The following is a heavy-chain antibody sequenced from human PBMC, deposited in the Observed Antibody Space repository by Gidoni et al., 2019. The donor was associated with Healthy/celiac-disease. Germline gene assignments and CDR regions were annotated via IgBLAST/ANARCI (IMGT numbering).Heavy chain of an antibody. Sequence: EVQLVESGGGLVKPGGSLRLSCAASGFTFSSYSMNWVRQAPGKGLEWVSSISSSSSYIYYADSVKGRFTISRDNAKNSLYLQMNSLRAEDTAVYYCARDGVVPAADYYYGMDVWGQGTTVTVSS. CDR1: GFTFSSYS. D-gene: IGHD2-2*01. J-gene: IGHJ6*02. CDR2: ISSSSSYI. V-gene: IGHV3-21*01. CDR3: ARDGVVPAADYYYGMDV.